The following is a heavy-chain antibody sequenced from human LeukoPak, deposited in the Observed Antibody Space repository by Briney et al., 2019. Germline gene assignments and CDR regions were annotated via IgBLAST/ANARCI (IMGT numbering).Heavy chain of an antibody. V-gene: IGHV1-2*04. Sequence: ASVKVSCKASGYTFTGYYMHWVRQAPGQGLEWMGWINPNSGGTNYAQKFQGWVTMTRDTSISTAYMELSRLRSDDTAVYYCARGAHIRYSSGWCDYDYWGQGTLVTVSS. D-gene: IGHD6-19*01. CDR1: GYTFTGYY. CDR3: ARGAHIRYSSGWCDYDY. J-gene: IGHJ4*02. CDR2: INPNSGGT.